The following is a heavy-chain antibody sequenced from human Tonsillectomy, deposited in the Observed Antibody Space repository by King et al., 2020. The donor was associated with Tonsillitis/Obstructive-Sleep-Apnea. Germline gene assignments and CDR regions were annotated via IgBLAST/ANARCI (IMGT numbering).Heavy chain of an antibody. J-gene: IGHJ6*03. CDR2: IYPDDSDT. V-gene: IGHV5-51*01. CDR1: GYSFTSYW. CDR3: AVAYCGGYCYDAYYMDG. D-gene: IGHD2-21*01. Sequence: QLVQSGAEVKKPGESLKISCKGSGYSFTSYWIGWVRQMSGKGLEWMGIIYPDDSDTRYSPSFQGQVTISADKSITTAYLQWSSLKASDTAMYYCAVAYCGGYCYDAYYMDGWGKGTTVTVSS.